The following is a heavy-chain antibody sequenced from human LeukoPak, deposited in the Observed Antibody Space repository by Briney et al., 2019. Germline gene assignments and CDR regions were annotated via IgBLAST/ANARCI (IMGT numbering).Heavy chain of an antibody. CDR2: ISYDGSNK. CDR3: ARGQYQLRNVFGY. J-gene: IGHJ4*02. CDR1: GFTFSSYE. Sequence: GGSLRLSCAASGFTFSSYEMNWVRQAPGKGLEWVAVISYDGSNKYYADSVKGRFTISRDNSKNTLYLQMNSLRAEDTAVYYCARGQYQLRNVFGYWGQGTLVTVSS. V-gene: IGHV3-30*04. D-gene: IGHD2-2*01.